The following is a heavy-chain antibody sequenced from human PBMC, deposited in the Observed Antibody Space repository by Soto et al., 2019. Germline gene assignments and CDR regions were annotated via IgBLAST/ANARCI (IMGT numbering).Heavy chain of an antibody. CDR3: ARPYSSGWSLPFDY. CDR2: TSYDEKNK. Sequence: GGSLRLSCAASGFNFNTYTMHWVRQAPGKGLEWVATTSYDEKNKYHADSVKGRFTISRDNSKNTLYLQMNNLRGEDTAVYYCARPYSSGWSLPFDYWGQGTLVTVSS. V-gene: IGHV3-30*04. CDR1: GFNFNTYT. J-gene: IGHJ4*02. D-gene: IGHD6-19*01.